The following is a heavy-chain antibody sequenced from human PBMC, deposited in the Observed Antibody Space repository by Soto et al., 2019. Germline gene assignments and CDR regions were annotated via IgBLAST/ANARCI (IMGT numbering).Heavy chain of an antibody. CDR2: ISGSGGST. CDR1: GFTLSTYA. D-gene: IGHD2-15*01. V-gene: IGHV3-23*01. J-gene: IGHJ6*03. Sequence: PGGSLRLSCAASGFTLSTYAMNWVRQAPGKGLEWVSGISGSGGSTYYADSVKGRFTISRDNSKNTLYLQMNSLRAEDTAVYYCAKSRSGGSDYYTDVWGKGTTVTVSS. CDR3: AKSRSGGSDYYTDV.